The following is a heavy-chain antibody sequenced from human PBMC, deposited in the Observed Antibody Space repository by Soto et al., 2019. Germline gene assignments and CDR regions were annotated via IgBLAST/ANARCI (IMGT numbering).Heavy chain of an antibody. D-gene: IGHD3-22*01. CDR3: AIRASYYDSSGYFAY. CDR2: INSDGSST. J-gene: IGHJ4*02. V-gene: IGHV3-74*01. Sequence: EVQLVESGGGLVQPGGSLRLSCAASGFTFSSYWMHWVRQAPGKGLVWVSRINSDGSSTSYADSVKGRFTISRDSAKNTLDLHMNSLRADDTAVYYCAIRASYYDSSGYFAYWGKGTLVTVSS. CDR1: GFTFSSYW.